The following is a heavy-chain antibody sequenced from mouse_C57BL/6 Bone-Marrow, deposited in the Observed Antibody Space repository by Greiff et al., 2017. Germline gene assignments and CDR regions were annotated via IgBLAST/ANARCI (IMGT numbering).Heavy chain of an antibody. CDR1: GFNIKDDY. CDR3: TTFDGYYGGY. D-gene: IGHD2-3*01. V-gene: IGHV14-4*01. CDR2: IDPENGDT. J-gene: IGHJ2*01. Sequence: VQLQQSGAELVRPGASVKLSCTASGFNIKDDYMHWVKQRPEQGLEWIGWIDPENGDTEYASKFQGKATITADTSSNTAYLQRSSLTSEDTAVYYCTTFDGYYGGYWGQGTTLTVSS.